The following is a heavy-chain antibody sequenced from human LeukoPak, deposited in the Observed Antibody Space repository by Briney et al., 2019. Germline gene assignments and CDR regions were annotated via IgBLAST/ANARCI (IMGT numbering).Heavy chain of an antibody. V-gene: IGHV3-15*01. J-gene: IGHJ4*02. D-gene: IGHD5-12*01. Sequence: PGVSLRLSCAASGFTFSNAWMSWVRQAPGKGLEWVGRIKSKTDGGTTDYAAPVKGRFTISRDDSKNTLYLQMNSLKTEDTAVYYCTTDGRRWLRIFDYWGQGTLVTVSS. CDR3: TTDGRRWLRIFDY. CDR1: GFTFSNAW. CDR2: IKSKTDGGTT.